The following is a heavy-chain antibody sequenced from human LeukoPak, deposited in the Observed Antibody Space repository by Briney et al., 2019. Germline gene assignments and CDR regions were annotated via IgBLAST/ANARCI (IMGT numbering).Heavy chain of an antibody. V-gene: IGHV4-59*02. CDR2: VNNHGGT. Sequence: PAGSLRLSCAASGLTVSSNYMNWVRQAPGKGLEWVGYVNNHGGTYNNPSLKSRVTVSLDMSKNQFSLKLSSATAADTAVYYCARDAGGTWFDPWGQGILVTVS. J-gene: IGHJ5*02. CDR3: ARDAGGTWFDP. CDR1: GLTVSSNY.